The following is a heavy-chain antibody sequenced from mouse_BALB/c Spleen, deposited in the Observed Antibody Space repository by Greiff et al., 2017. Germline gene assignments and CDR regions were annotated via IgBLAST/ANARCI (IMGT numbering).Heavy chain of an antibody. J-gene: IGHJ2*01. CDR2: IYPGNSDT. CDR3: TRAYYGSSFDY. V-gene: IGHV1-5*01. CDR1: GYTFTSYW. D-gene: IGHD1-1*01. Sequence: EVQLQQSGTVLARPGASVKMSCKASGYTFTSYWMHWVKQRPGQGLEWIGAIYPGNSDTSYNQKFKGKAKLTAVTSTSTAYMELSSLTNEDSAVYYCTRAYYGSSFDYWGQGTTLTVSS.